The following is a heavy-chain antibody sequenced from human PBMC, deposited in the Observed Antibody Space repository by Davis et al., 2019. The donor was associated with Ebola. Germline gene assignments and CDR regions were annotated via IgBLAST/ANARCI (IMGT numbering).Heavy chain of an antibody. J-gene: IGHJ6*02. CDR1: GYTFTYRY. Sequence: ASVKVSCKASGYTFTYRYLHWVRQAPGQGLEWMGWISAYNGNTNYAQNLQGRITMTTDTSTSTAYMELRSLRSDDTAVYYCARDKGSTSSGAYYYYGMDVWGQGTTVTVSS. V-gene: IGHV1-18*04. D-gene: IGHD2-2*01. CDR2: ISAYNGNT. CDR3: ARDKGSTSSGAYYYYGMDV.